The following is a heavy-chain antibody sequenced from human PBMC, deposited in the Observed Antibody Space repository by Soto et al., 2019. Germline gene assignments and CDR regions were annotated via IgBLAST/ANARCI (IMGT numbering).Heavy chain of an antibody. CDR2: ISSSSSYT. Sequence: SLRLSCAASGFTFSDYYMSWIRQAPGKGLEWVSYISSSSSYTKYADSVKGRFTISRNNARNSLYLQMNSLRAEDTALYYCARDLHCTSTSCPFDYWGQGTLVTVSS. V-gene: IGHV3-11*05. J-gene: IGHJ4*02. D-gene: IGHD2-2*01. CDR3: ARDLHCTSTSCPFDY. CDR1: GFTFSDYY.